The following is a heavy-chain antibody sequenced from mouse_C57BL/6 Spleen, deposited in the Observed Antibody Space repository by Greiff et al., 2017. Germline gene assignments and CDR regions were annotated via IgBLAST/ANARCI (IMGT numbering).Heavy chain of an antibody. Sequence: VKLVESGAELVKPGASVKLSCTASGFNIKDYYMHWVKQRTEQGLEWIGRIDPEDGETKYAPKFQGKATITADTSSNTAYLQLSSLTSEDTAVYYCARLDGSSYGDYFDYWGQGTTLTVSS. V-gene: IGHV14-2*01. CDR2: IDPEDGET. CDR1: GFNIKDYY. D-gene: IGHD1-1*01. J-gene: IGHJ2*01. CDR3: ARLDGSSYGDYFDY.